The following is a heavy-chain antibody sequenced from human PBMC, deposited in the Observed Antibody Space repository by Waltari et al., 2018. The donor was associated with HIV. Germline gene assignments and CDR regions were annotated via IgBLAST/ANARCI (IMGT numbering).Heavy chain of an antibody. CDR1: GGSISSSSYY. V-gene: IGHV4-39*01. CDR3: ARHFVIRFLEWSPPGFRWFDP. J-gene: IGHJ5*02. CDR2: IYYSGST. D-gene: IGHD3-3*01. Sequence: QLQLQASGPGLVKPSETLSLTCTVSGGSISSSSYYWGWIRQPPGKGLEWLGSIYYSGSTYYNPSLKSRVTISVDTSKNQFSLKLSSVTAADTAVYYCARHFVIRFLEWSPPGFRWFDPWGQGTLVTVSS.